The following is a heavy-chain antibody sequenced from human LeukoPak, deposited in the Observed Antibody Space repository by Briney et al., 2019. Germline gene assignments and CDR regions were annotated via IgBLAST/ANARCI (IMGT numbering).Heavy chain of an antibody. D-gene: IGHD6-13*01. V-gene: IGHV3-66*01. CDR2: IYSGGST. CDR1: GFTVSSNY. J-gene: IGHJ6*02. CDR3: ARDSTYSSSWYRGPTTFPSYGMDV. Sequence: GGSLRLSCAASGFTVSSNYMSWVRQAPGKGLEWASVIYSGGSTYYADSVKGRFTISKDNSKNTLYLQMNSLRAEDTAVYYCARDSTYSSSWYRGPTTFPSYGMDVWGQGTTVTVSS.